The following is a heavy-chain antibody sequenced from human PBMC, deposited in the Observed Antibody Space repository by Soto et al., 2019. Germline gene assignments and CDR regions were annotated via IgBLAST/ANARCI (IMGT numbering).Heavy chain of an antibody. J-gene: IGHJ4*02. CDR1: GFTFSSYS. V-gene: IGHV3-48*01. CDR2: ISSSSSTI. D-gene: IGHD2-2*02. CDR3: ARDLAIMTILNPHPNRT. Sequence: GGSLRLSCAASGFTFSSYSMIWVRQAPGKGLEWVSYISSSSSTIYYADSVKGRFTISRDNAKNSLYLQMNSLRAEDTAVYYCARDLAIMTILNPHPNRTGGQGTLVTVSS.